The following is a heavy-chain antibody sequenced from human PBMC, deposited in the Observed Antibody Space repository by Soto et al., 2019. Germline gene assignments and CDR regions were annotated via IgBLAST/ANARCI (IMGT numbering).Heavy chain of an antibody. CDR1: GFTFSYYA. D-gene: IGHD5-18*01. V-gene: IGHV3-23*01. J-gene: IGHJ4*02. CDR2: ISGGAAKT. CDR3: AKATSTGYSYGYTLDY. Sequence: GESLRLSCAASGFTFSYYAMSWVRQSPGKGLEWVSVISGGAAKTNYAESVKGRFTISRDISKNTLYLQMNSLRAEDTAVYYCAKATSTGYSYGYTLDYWGQGTLVTVSS.